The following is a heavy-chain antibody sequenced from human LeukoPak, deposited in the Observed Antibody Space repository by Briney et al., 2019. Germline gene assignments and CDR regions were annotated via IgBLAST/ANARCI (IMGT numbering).Heavy chain of an antibody. D-gene: IGHD3-3*01. CDR3: ARTPYYDFWSGYYPYYFDY. Sequence: GGSLRLSCAASGFTFSIYAMHWVRQAPGKGLEYVSAISSNGGSTYYANSVKGRFTISRDNSKNTLYLQMGSLRAEDMAVYYCARTPYYDFWSGYYPYYFDYWGQGALVTVSS. CDR1: GFTFSIYA. V-gene: IGHV3-64*01. CDR2: ISSNGGST. J-gene: IGHJ4*02.